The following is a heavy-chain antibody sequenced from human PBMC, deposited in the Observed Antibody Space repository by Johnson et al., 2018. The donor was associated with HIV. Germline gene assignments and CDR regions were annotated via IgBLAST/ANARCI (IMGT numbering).Heavy chain of an antibody. CDR1: GFTFSSYA. J-gene: IGHJ3*02. V-gene: IGHV3-30*04. Sequence: QVQLVESGGGVVQPGRSLRLSCAASGFTFSSYAMHWVRQAPGKGLEWVAVISYDGSNKYYADSVKGRFTISRDNSKNTLYLQMNSLRAEDTVVYYCASSSVVDDAFDIWGQGTMVTVSS. CDR3: ASSSVVDDAFDI. D-gene: IGHD2-15*01. CDR2: ISYDGSNK.